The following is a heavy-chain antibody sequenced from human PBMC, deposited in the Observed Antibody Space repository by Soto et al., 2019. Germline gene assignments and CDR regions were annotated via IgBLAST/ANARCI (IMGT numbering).Heavy chain of an antibody. J-gene: IGHJ4*02. V-gene: IGHV3-11*04. CDR1: GFTFSDAW. CDR2: ISERGITT. CDR3: ARGGVV. D-gene: IGHD2-8*01. Sequence: GGSLRLSCAASGFTFSDAWMSWVRQAPGKGLEWISLISERGITTTYADSVRSRFTVSRDNAQSSLYLQMDRLTVEDTGVYYCARGGVVWGRGVLVTVSS.